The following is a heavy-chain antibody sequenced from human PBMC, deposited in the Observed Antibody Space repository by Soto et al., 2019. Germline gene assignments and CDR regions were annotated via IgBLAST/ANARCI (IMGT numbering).Heavy chain of an antibody. CDR1: GDSVSSNNVA. CDR3: AREDIVGYCTNGVCYDGMDV. V-gene: IGHV6-1*01. Sequence: SQTLSLTCVISGDSVSSNNVAWNWIRQSPSRGLEWLGRTYYRSKWYNNYAVSVESRTTINADTSKNQFSLQLASVTPEDTAVYYCAREDIVGYCTNGVCYDGMDVWGQGTTVTVSS. D-gene: IGHD2-8*01. J-gene: IGHJ6*02. CDR2: TYYRSKWYN.